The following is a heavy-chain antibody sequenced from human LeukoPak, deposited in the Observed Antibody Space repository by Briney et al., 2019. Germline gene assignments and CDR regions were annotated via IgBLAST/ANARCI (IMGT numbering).Heavy chain of an antibody. V-gene: IGHV3-23*01. CDR3: VRRDIYTTSSWGAFDI. J-gene: IGHJ3*02. CDR1: GFTFSSYD. CDR2: ISATGGEI. D-gene: IGHD6-6*01. Sequence: PGGSLRLSCAASGFTFSSYDMTWVRQAPGRGLEWVSSISATGGEIFYADSVKGRFTISRDNSNNMVYLQMDSLRTDDTALYYCVRRDIYTTSSWGAFDIWGQGTLVTVSS.